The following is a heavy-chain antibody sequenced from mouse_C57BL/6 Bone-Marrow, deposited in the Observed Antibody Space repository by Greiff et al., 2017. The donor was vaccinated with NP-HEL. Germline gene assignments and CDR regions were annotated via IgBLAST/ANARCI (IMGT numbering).Heavy chain of an antibody. CDR2: IYPGDGDT. CDR3: AHYGSSYAMDD. D-gene: IGHD1-1*01. CDR1: GYAFSSSW. V-gene: IGHV1-82*01. Sequence: LQESGPELVKPGASVKISCKASGYAFSSSWMNWVKQRPGKGLEWIGRIYPGDGDTNYNGKFKGKATLTADKSSSTAYMLLSSLISEDSAVFFCAHYGSSYAMDDWGQGTSVTVSS. J-gene: IGHJ4*01.